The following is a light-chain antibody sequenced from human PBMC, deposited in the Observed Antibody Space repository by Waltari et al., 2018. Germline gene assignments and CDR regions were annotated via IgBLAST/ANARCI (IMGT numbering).Light chain of an antibody. Sequence: DIQMTQSPSSLSASVGDRVTITCRTSQTISNNLTWYQQKPGEAPKLLIYGASNLQSGVSSRFSGSGSGTDFTLTISSLQPEDFATYYCQHTLAFGPGTKVDIK. CDR1: QTISNN. V-gene: IGKV1-39*01. CDR3: QHTLA. J-gene: IGKJ3*01. CDR2: GAS.